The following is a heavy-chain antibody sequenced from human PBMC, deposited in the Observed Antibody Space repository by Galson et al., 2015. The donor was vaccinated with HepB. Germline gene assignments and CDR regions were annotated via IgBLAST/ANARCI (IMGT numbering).Heavy chain of an antibody. CDR2: IWYDGSNK. Sequence: SLRLSCAASGFTFSSYGMHWVRQAPGKGLEWVAVIWYDGSNKYYADSVKGRFTISRDNSKNTLYLQMNSLRAEDTAVYYCARDGSSGWYRSPNWFDPWGQGTLVTVSS. D-gene: IGHD6-19*01. J-gene: IGHJ5*02. CDR3: ARDGSSGWYRSPNWFDP. V-gene: IGHV3-33*08. CDR1: GFTFSSYG.